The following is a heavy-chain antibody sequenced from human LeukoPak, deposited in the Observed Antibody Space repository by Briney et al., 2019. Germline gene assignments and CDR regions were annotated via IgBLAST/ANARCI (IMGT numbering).Heavy chain of an antibody. V-gene: IGHV3-23*01. CDR2: ISGSGGST. CDR1: GFTFSSYA. CDR3: AKQNYYDSSGYVDY. Sequence: PGGSLRLSCAASGFTFSSYAMSWVRQAPGKGLGWVSAISGSGGSTYYADSVEGRFTISRDNSKNTLYLQMSSLRAEDTAVYYCAKQNYYDSSGYVDYWGQGTLVTVSS. J-gene: IGHJ4*02. D-gene: IGHD3-22*01.